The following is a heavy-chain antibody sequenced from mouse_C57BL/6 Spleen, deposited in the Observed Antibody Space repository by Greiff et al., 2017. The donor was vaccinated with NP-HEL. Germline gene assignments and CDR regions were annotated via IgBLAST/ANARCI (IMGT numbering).Heavy chain of an antibody. Sequence: EVKLVESGPELVKPGASVKIPCKASGYTFTDYNMDWVKQSHGKSLEWIGDINPNNGGTIYNQKFKGKATLTVDKSSSTAYMELRSLTSEDTAVYYCAREYYGSSPYAMDYWGQGTSVTVSS. D-gene: IGHD1-1*01. CDR1: GYTFTDYN. CDR3: AREYYGSSPYAMDY. CDR2: INPNNGGT. J-gene: IGHJ4*01. V-gene: IGHV1-18*01.